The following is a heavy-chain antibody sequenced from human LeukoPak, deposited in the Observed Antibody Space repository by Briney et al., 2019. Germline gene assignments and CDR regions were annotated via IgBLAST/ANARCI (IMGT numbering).Heavy chain of an antibody. CDR1: GFTFSSYA. D-gene: IGHD5/OR15-5a*01. J-gene: IGHJ4*02. CDR3: VKENMVSAIGSHIDY. V-gene: IGHV3-23*01. Sequence: GGSLRLSCAASGFTFSSYAMTWVRQAPGQGLEWVSAISDSGGGTYYADSVKGRFTISRDNSKNTLFLQMNSLRAEDAAVYYCVKENMVSAIGSHIDYWGQGTLVTVSS. CDR2: ISDSGGGT.